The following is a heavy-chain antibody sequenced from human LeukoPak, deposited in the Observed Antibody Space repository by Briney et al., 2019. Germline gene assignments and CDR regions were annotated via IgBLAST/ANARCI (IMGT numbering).Heavy chain of an antibody. V-gene: IGHV5-51*01. CDR3: ARQSPGHCSSTSCYRGSDY. D-gene: IGHD2-2*01. Sequence: GESLKISCKGSEDSFTNYWIGWVRQMPGKGLECMGIIYPGDSDTRYSPSFQGQVTISADKSISTAYLQWSSLKASDTAMYYCARQSPGHCSSTSCYRGSDYWGQGTLVTVSS. J-gene: IGHJ4*02. CDR2: IYPGDSDT. CDR1: EDSFTNYW.